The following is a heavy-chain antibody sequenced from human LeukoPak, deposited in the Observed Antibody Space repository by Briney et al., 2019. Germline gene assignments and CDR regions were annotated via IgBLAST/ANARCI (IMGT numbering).Heavy chain of an antibody. CDR3: ARDNTAYSGSPDGFDY. CDR2: IYPGDSDT. Sequence: GESLKISCPGSGYSFTSYWIAWVRQMPGKGLEWMGIIYPGDSDTRYSPSFQGQVTISADKSISTAYLQWSSLKASDTAMYYCARDNTAYSGSPDGFDYWGQGTLVTVSS. V-gene: IGHV5-51*01. J-gene: IGHJ4*02. CDR1: GYSFTSYW. D-gene: IGHD1-26*01.